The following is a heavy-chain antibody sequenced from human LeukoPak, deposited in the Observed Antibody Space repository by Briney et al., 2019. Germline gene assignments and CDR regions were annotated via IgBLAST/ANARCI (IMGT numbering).Heavy chain of an antibody. D-gene: IGHD5-12*01. CDR2: LNPRRGAT. CDR1: VYTFFDYY. J-gene: IGHJ4*02. Sequence: VASVSVSFKSSVYTFFDYYLYWVRQAPGQGREWMGWLNPRRGATNYAQKFQARGTITRDTSINTAYMELSRLRSDDTAVYYCARDHRRGSTGYDMPADWGQGTLVTVSS. V-gene: IGHV1-2*02. CDR3: ARDHRRGSTGYDMPAD.